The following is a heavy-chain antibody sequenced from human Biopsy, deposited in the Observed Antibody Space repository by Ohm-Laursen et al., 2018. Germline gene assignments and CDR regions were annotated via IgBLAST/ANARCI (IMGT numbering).Heavy chain of an antibody. J-gene: IGHJ6*02. D-gene: IGHD5/OR15-5a*01. CDR3: AKDLSVHCYYGIDV. V-gene: IGHV3-30*18. CDR1: GFTFRTYG. Sequence: SLRLSCAASGFTFRTYGMHWVRLAPGKGLEWVAVISYDQITKHYADSVRGRFTISRDNSKNTLYLQVNSLRAEDTAVYYCAKDLSVHCYYGIDVWGQGTTVTVSS. CDR2: ISYDQITK.